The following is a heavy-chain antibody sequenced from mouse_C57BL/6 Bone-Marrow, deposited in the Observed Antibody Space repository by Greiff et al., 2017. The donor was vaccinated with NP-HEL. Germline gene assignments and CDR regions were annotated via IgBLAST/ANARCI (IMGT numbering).Heavy chain of an antibody. CDR1: GYTFTDYN. CDR3: ARRGGRSWYFDV. D-gene: IGHD1-1*01. J-gene: IGHJ1*03. V-gene: IGHV1-18*01. CDR2: INPNNGGT. Sequence: VQLQQSGPELVKPGASVKIPCKASGYTFTDYNMDWVKQSHGKSLEWIGDINPNNGGTIYNQKFKGKATLTVDKSSSTAYMELRSLTSVDTAVYYGARRGGRSWYFDVWGTGTTVTVSS.